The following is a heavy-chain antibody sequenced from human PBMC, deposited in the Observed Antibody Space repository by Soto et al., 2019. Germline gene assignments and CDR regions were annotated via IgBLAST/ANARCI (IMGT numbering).Heavy chain of an antibody. V-gene: IGHV4-31*03. D-gene: IGHD6-6*01. CDR1: GGSISSGGYY. CDR2: IYYSGST. Sequence: SETLSLTCTVSGGSISSGGYYWSWIRQHPGKGLEWIGYIYYSGSTYYNPSLKSRVTISVDTSKNQFSLKLSSVTAADTAVYYCARVRYSSSSCYFDDWGQGNLVTVYS. CDR3: ARVRYSSSSCYFDD. J-gene: IGHJ4*02.